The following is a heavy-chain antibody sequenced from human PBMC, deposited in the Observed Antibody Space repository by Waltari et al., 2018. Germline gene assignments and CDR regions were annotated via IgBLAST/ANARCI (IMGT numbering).Heavy chain of an antibody. D-gene: IGHD5-12*01. CDR1: GFPFPSFD. V-gene: IGHV1-8*03. CDR3: ARVGERRDGYNYGY. Sequence: QVQLMQSGAEVKKPGASVKVSCKASGFPFPSFDIHWFRQATGQGLEWMGWMNPNSGNTGYAQKFQGRVTITRNTSISTAYMELSSLRAEETAVYYCARVGERRDGYNYGYWGQGTLVTVSS. J-gene: IGHJ4*02. CDR2: MNPNSGNT.